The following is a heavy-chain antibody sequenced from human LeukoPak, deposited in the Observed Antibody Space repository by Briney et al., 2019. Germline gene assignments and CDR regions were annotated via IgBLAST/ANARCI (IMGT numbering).Heavy chain of an antibody. Sequence: SETLSLTCTVSGGSISSGSYYWSWIRQPAGKGLEWIGRIYTSGSTNYNPSLKSRVTISVDTSKNQFSLKLSSVTAADTAVYYCARAASVTAIYFDSWGQGTLVTVSS. J-gene: IGHJ4*02. CDR2: IYTSGST. CDR3: ARAASVTAIYFDS. V-gene: IGHV4-61*02. CDR1: GGSISSGSYY. D-gene: IGHD2-21*02.